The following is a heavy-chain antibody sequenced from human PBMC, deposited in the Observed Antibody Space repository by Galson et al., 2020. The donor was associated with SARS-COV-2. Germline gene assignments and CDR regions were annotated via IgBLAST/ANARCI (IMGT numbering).Heavy chain of an antibody. Sequence: GESLKISCSASGFTFSSYSMNWVRQAPGKGLEWVSYISSSSSTIYYADSVKGRFTISRDNAKNSLYLQMNSLRAEDTAVYYCARAIAEFAWELLNDASYYYYGMDVWGQGTTVTVSS. CDR2: ISSSSSTI. V-gene: IGHV3-48*01. J-gene: IGHJ6*02. CDR1: GFTFSSYS. D-gene: IGHD1-26*01. CDR3: ARAIAEFAWELLNDASYYYYGMDV.